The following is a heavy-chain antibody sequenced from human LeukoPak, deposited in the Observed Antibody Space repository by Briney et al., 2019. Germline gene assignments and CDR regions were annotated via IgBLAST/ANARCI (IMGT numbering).Heavy chain of an antibody. CDR3: AHHPTCGSGSRCHFDY. CDR1: GFSLSTTGVG. Sequence: SGPTLVKPTQTLTLTCTFSGFSLSTTGVGVGWIRQPPGKALEWLALIYWDDDTHYSPSLKSRLTITKDTSKDQVVLTMTNMDPVDTATYYCAHHPTCGSGSRCHFDYWGQGTLVTVSS. J-gene: IGHJ4*02. V-gene: IGHV2-5*02. D-gene: IGHD3-10*01. CDR2: IYWDDDT.